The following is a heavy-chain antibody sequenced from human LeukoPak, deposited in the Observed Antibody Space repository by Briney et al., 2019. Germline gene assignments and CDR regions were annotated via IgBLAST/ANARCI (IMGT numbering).Heavy chain of an antibody. D-gene: IGHD3-10*01. CDR3: AKDHGSGSSLLALFDY. CDR1: GFTFSSYG. Sequence: RSGGSLRLSCTASGFTFSSYGMHWVHQAPGKGLEWVAFIRYDGSNKYYADSVKGRFTISRDNSKNTLYLQMNSLRAEDTAVYYCAKDHGSGSSLLALFDYWGQGTLFTVSS. J-gene: IGHJ4*02. V-gene: IGHV3-30*02. CDR2: IRYDGSNK.